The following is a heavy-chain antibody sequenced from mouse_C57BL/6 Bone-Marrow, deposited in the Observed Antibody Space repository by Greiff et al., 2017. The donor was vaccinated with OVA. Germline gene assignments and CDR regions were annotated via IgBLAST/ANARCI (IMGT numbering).Heavy chain of an antibody. Sequence: EVKLQESGGGLVQPGGSLSLSCAASGFTFTDYYMSWVRQPPGKALEWLGFIRNKANGYTTEYSASVKGRFTISRDNSQSILYLQMNALRAEDSATYYCARDFYCSYYYAMDYWGQGTSVTVSS. CDR2: IRNKANGYTT. CDR1: GFTFTDYY. V-gene: IGHV7-3*01. D-gene: IGHD2-1*01. J-gene: IGHJ4*01. CDR3: ARDFYCSYYYAMDY.